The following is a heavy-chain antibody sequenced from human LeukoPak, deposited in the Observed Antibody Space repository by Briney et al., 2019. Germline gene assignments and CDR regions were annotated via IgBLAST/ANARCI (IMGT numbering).Heavy chain of an antibody. Sequence: GGSLRLSCAASGFTFSSYWMHWVRQAPGKGLMWVSRINSDGRGTNYADSVKGRFTISRDNAKNTVYLQMNSLRVGDTAVYYCARAGRGLRYFDWLTHDYWGQGTLVTVSS. CDR3: ARAGRGLRYFDWLTHDY. CDR1: GFTFSSYW. D-gene: IGHD3-9*01. J-gene: IGHJ4*02. CDR2: INSDGRGT. V-gene: IGHV3-74*01.